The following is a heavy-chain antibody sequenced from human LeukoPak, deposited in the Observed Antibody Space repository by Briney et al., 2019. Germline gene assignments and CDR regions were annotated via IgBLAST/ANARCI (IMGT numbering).Heavy chain of an antibody. Sequence: GGSLRLSCAASGFTFSSYSMNWVRQAPGKGLEWVSSISSSSSYIYYADSVKGRFTISRDNAKNSLYLQMNSLRAEDTAVYYCARDLPDYDFWSGYRVNWFDPWGQGTLATVSS. D-gene: IGHD3-3*01. CDR1: GFTFSSYS. CDR2: ISSSSSYI. J-gene: IGHJ5*02. V-gene: IGHV3-21*04. CDR3: ARDLPDYDFWSGYRVNWFDP.